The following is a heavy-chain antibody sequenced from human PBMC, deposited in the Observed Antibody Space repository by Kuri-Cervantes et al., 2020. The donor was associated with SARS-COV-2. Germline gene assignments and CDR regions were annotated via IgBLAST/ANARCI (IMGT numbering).Heavy chain of an antibody. J-gene: IGHJ6*02. V-gene: IGHV3-23*01. D-gene: IGHD2-2*01. CDR1: GFTFSSYA. Sequence: GESLKISCAASGFTFSSYAMSWVRQAPGKGLEWVSAISGSGGGTYYADSVKGRFTISRDNSNNTLYLQMNSLRAEDTAVYYCAKGDYCSSTSCYSYYYYYGMDVWGQGTTVTVSS. CDR3: AKGDYCSSTSCYSYYYYYGMDV. CDR2: ISGSGGGT.